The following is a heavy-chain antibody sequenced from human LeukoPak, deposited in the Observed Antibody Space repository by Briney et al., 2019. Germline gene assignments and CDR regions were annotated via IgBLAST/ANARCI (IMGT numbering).Heavy chain of an antibody. CDR3: AKDQDYSSGWYGVFNY. Sequence: GGSLRLSRAASGFTFSSYAMSWVRQAPGKGLEWVSAISGSGGSTYYADSVKGRFTISRDNSKNTLYLQMNSLRAEDTAVYYCAKDQDYSSGWYGVFNYWGQGTLVTVSS. V-gene: IGHV3-23*01. J-gene: IGHJ4*02. D-gene: IGHD6-19*01. CDR2: ISGSGGST. CDR1: GFTFSSYA.